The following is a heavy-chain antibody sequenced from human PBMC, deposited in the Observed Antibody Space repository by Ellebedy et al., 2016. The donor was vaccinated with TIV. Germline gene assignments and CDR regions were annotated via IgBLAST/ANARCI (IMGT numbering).Heavy chain of an antibody. D-gene: IGHD5-18*01. CDR1: GFTFSNAW. J-gene: IGHJ4*02. CDR3: TTVYRYNYDSV. V-gene: IGHV3-15*01. Sequence: GGSLRLSCAASGFTFSNAWMNWVRQAPGKGLEWVGRIKSKTDCWAADYAAPVKGRFPISRDDSKNTLYLQMNSLKTEDTAVYFCTTVYRYNYDSVWGQGTLVTVSS. CDR2: IKSKTDCWAA.